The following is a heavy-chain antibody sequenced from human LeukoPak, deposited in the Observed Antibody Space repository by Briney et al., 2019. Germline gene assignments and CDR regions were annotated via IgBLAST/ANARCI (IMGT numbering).Heavy chain of an antibody. V-gene: IGHV3-23*01. D-gene: IGHD6-13*01. J-gene: IGHJ4*02. CDR3: AKIRMAGSSTLYPNDH. CDR2: ISGSDGST. CDR1: GFSPSSYA. Sequence: PGGSLRLSCAASGFSPSSYAMSWVRQAPGKGLEWVSGISGSDGSTYYADSVKGRFTLSRDNSKNTLYLQMNRLRAEDTAVYYWAKIRMAGSSTLYPNDHWGQGTLVTVSS.